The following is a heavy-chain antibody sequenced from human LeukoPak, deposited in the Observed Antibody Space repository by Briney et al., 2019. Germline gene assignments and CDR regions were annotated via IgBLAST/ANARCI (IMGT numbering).Heavy chain of an antibody. J-gene: IGHJ4*02. D-gene: IGHD4-17*01. Sequence: SETLSLTCTVSGGSITTYYWSWIRQPPGKGLEWIGFIYSSGSANYNPSLMSRVTMSVDTSKNQFSLNLSSVTAADTAVYYCARTRTYADYADFWGQGTLVTVS. CDR2: IYSSGSA. V-gene: IGHV4-59*01. CDR3: ARTRTYADYADF. CDR1: GGSITTYY.